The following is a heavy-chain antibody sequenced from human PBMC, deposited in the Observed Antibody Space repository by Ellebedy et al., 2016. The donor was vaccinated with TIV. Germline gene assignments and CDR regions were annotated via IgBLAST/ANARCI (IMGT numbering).Heavy chain of an antibody. CDR3: ARERRIAARRGSFDY. V-gene: IGHV1-46*01. CDR2: INPSGGST. Sequence: ASVKVSCKASGYTFTGYYMHWVRQAPGQGLEWMGIINPSGGSTSYAQKFQGRVTMTRDTSTSTVYMELSSLRSEDTAVYYCARERRIAARRGSFDYWGQGTLVTVSS. J-gene: IGHJ4*02. CDR1: GYTFTGYY. D-gene: IGHD6-6*01.